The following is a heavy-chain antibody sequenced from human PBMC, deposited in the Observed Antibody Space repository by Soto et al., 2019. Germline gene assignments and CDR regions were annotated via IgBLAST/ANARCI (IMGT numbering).Heavy chain of an antibody. D-gene: IGHD3-22*01. CDR1: GFTFTTYY. Sequence: QVRLVQSGAEVKKPGASVSISCKTSGFTFTTYYIHWVRQAPGQGLEWMGMIDPSGGSTTYAQKFQWRITMTSDMSTSTVYMELSRLRSEDTAVYYCARVPYDTTGYYAFWGQGTLVTVSS. V-gene: IGHV1-46*01. CDR3: ARVPYDTTGYYAF. J-gene: IGHJ4*02. CDR2: IDPSGGST.